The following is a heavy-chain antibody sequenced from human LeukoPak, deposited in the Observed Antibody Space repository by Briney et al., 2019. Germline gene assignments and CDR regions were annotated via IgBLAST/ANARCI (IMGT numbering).Heavy chain of an antibody. CDR1: GFTFSSYG. D-gene: IGHD5-12*01. V-gene: IGHV3-33*01. CDR2: IWYDGSNK. CDR3: ARAWLRGYYFDY. Sequence: GGSLRLSCAASGFTFSSYGMHWVRQAPGKGLGWVAVIWYDGSNKYYADSVKGRFTISRDNSKNTLYLQMNSLRAEDTAVYYCARAWLRGYYFDYWGQGTLVTVSS. J-gene: IGHJ4*02.